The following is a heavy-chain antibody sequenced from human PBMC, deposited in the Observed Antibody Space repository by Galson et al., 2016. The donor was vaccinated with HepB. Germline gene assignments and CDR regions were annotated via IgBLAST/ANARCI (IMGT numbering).Heavy chain of an antibody. Sequence: SLRLSCAAFGYTFRSYAMSWVRQAPGKGLEWVSAISRDGDTTYNADSVKGRFSISRDNSKNTVYLQMNSLRAEDTAVYYCAKDGPGYSSGWHSYYFAMDVWGQGTTVTVSS. V-gene: IGHV3-23*01. CDR3: AKDGPGYSSGWHSYYFAMDV. CDR1: GYTFRSYA. D-gene: IGHD6-19*01. CDR2: ISRDGDTT. J-gene: IGHJ6*02.